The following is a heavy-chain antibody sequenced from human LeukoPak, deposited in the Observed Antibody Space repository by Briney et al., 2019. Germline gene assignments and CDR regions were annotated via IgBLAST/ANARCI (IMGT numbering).Heavy chain of an antibody. CDR2: IYYTGST. D-gene: IGHD6-13*01. V-gene: IGHV4-59*01. J-gene: IGHJ4*02. CDR1: GVSISSYY. CDR3: ARLAAAGGTYYFDY. Sequence: PSETLSLTCTVSGVSISSYYWNWIRQPPGKGLEWIGYIYYTGSTNYNPSLKSRVTISVHTSKNQFSLKLTSVTAADTAVYYCARLAAAGGTYYFDYWGQGTLVTVSS.